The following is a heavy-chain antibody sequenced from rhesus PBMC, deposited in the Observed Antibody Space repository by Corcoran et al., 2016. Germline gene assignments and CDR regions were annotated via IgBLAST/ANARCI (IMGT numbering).Heavy chain of an antibody. J-gene: IGHJ3*01. CDR3: ARGPYNSGSYNDAFDF. CDR2: IYGSGSST. V-gene: IGHV4-169*01. Sequence: QLQLQESGPGLVKPSETLSVTCAVSGGSISSSYWSWIRQAPGKGLEWIGYIYGSGSSTNYNPSLKSRVTLSVETSKNQLSLKLSSVTTADTAVYYCARGPYNSGSYNDAFDFWGQGLRVTVSS. D-gene: IGHD1-44*02. CDR1: GGSISSSY.